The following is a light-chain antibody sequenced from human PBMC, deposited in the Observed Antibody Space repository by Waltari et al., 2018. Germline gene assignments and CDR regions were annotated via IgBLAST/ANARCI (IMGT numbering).Light chain of an antibody. CDR2: KAS. J-gene: IGKJ4*01. Sequence: CRASQSISKWLAWYQQKPGKTPKLLSYKASTLESGVPSRFSGSGSGTEFTLTISSLQPEDFATYYCQQYNSYSLLSFGGGTKVEIK. CDR3: QQYNSYSLLS. CDR1: QSISKW. V-gene: IGKV1-5*03.